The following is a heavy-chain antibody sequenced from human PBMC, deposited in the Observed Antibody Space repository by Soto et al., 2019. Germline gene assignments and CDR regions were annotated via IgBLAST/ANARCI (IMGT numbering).Heavy chain of an antibody. J-gene: IGHJ3*02. V-gene: IGHV3-64D*06. CDR3: VKYYYDSSGYSGLNAFYI. CDR1: RFTFSSYA. CDR2: ISSNGDST. Sequence: LRLSCLASRFTFSSYAMHWVRQAPGKGLEYVSSISSNGDSTYYADSVKGRFTISRDNSKNTMYLQMSSLRAEDTAVYYCVKYYYDSSGYSGLNAFYICTQGTIVTVSS. D-gene: IGHD3-22*01.